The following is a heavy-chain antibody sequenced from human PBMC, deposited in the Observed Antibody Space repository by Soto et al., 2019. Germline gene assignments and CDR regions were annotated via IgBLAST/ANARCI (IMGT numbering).Heavy chain of an antibody. V-gene: IGHV1-69*01. CDR1: VGLFSSYP. D-gene: IGHD3-22*01. Sequence: QEQLVQSGAEVKKPGSSVKVSCKASVGLFSSYPISWVLQVPGQGLEWMGGIIPVFQTAYYTQRFQGRVTISADESTNTAYMELSSLRSEDTAIYYCARGGSGYTSFNEFWGQGNLVTVSS. CDR2: IIPVFQTA. CDR3: ARGGSGYTSFNEF. J-gene: IGHJ4*02.